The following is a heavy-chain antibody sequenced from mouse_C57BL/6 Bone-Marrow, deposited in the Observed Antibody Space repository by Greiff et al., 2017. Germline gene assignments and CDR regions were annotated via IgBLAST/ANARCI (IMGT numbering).Heavy chain of an antibody. D-gene: IGHD2-13*01. CDR2: ISDGGGYT. Sequence: EVMLVESGGGLVKPGGSLKLSCAASGFTFSSYAMSWVRQTPEKRLEWVATISDGGGYTNYPDNVQGRFTISRDNAKNNLYLEMSHLKSEDTAMYYCAGDYQIYYGDYWYFDVWGTGTTVTVSS. CDR1: GFTFSSYA. V-gene: IGHV5-4*01. CDR3: AGDYQIYYGDYWYFDV. J-gene: IGHJ1*03.